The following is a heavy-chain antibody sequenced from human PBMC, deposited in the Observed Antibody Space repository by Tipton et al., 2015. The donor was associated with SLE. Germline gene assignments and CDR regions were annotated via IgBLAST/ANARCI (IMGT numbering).Heavy chain of an antibody. D-gene: IGHD3-22*01. CDR2: IYYSGST. J-gene: IGHJ4*02. V-gene: IGHV4-59*08. Sequence: LRLSCTVSGGSISSYYWSWIRQPPGKGLEWIGYIYYSGSTNYNPSLKSRVTISVDTSKNQFSLKLSSVPAADTAVYYCARRLSSGHYFDYWGQGTLVTVSS. CDR3: ARRLSSGHYFDY. CDR1: GGSISSYY.